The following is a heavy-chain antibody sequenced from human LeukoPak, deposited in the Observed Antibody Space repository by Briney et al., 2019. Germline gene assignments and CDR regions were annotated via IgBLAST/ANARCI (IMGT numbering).Heavy chain of an antibody. J-gene: IGHJ4*02. V-gene: IGHV1-2*02. CDR2: INPHSGGT. D-gene: IGHD4-17*01. CDR3: ARLWVYGDSTFLRDY. CDR1: GYTFTSYY. Sequence: RASVNVSCKASGYTFTSYYMHWVRQAPGQGLEWMGWINPHSGGTNYAQKFQGRVTMTSDTSISTAYMELSRLRSDGTAMYYCARLWVYGDSTFLRDYWGQGTLVTVSS.